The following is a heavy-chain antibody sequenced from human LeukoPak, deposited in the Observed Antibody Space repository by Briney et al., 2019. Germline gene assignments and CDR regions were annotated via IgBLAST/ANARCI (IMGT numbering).Heavy chain of an antibody. CDR2: ISSSGSTI. J-gene: IGHJ4*02. CDR3: ARQDRVLIAFDY. Sequence: PGGSLRLSCAAFGFTFNSYGMNWVRQAPGKGLEWVSYISSSGSTIYYADSVKGRFTISRDNAKSSLYLQMNSLRAEDTAIYYCARQDRVLIAFDYWGQGTLATVSS. D-gene: IGHD3-3*01. CDR1: GFTFNSYG. V-gene: IGHV3-48*03.